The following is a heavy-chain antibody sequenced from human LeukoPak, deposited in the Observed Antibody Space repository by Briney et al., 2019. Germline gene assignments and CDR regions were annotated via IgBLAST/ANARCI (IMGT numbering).Heavy chain of an antibody. D-gene: IGHD3-3*01. Sequence: PGGSLRLSCAASGFTFSSYAMSWVRQAPGKGLEWVSAISGSGGSTYYADSVKGRFTISRDNSKNTLYLQMNSLRAEDTAVYYCAKDFLGPLEWLFDAFDIWGQGTMVTVSS. V-gene: IGHV3-23*01. J-gene: IGHJ3*02. CDR1: GFTFSSYA. CDR3: AKDFLGPLEWLFDAFDI. CDR2: ISGSGGST.